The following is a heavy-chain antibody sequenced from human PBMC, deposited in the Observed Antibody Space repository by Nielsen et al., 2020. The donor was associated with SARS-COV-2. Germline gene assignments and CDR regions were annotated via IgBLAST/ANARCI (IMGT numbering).Heavy chain of an antibody. V-gene: IGHV4-30-2*01. Sequence: SEPLSLTCAVSGGSISSGGYSWSSIRQPPGKGLEWIGYIYPSGRTYYNPSLKSRVTISVDRSKNQFSLKLSSVTAADTAVYYCARGGRITFGGADDAFDIWGQGTMVTVSS. J-gene: IGHJ3*02. D-gene: IGHD3-16*01. CDR1: GGSISSGGYS. CDR3: ARGGRITFGGADDAFDI. CDR2: IYPSGRT.